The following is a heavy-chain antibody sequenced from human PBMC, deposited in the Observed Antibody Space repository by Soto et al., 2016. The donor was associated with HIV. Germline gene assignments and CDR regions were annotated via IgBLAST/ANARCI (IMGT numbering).Heavy chain of an antibody. V-gene: IGHV3-11*05. J-gene: IGHJ5*02. Sequence: QVQLVESGGGLVKPGGSLRLSCAASGFTFSDYYMSWIRQAPGKGLEWVSYISSSSSYTNYADSVKGRFTISRDNAKNSLYLQMNSLRAEDTAVYYCARASPAAMGWFDPWGQGTLVTVSS. CDR2: ISSSSSYT. CDR1: GFTFSDYY. D-gene: IGHD2-2*01. CDR3: ARASPAAMGWFDP.